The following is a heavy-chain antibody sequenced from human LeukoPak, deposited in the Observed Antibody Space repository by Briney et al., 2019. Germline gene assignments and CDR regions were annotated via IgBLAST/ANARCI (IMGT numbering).Heavy chain of an antibody. J-gene: IGHJ4*02. CDR3: ARGPIAVAGTVDY. CDR1: GGSFSGYY. CDR2: INHSGST. D-gene: IGHD6-19*01. V-gene: IGHV4-34*01. Sequence: PSETLSLTCAVYGGSFSGYYWSWIRQPPGKGLDWIGEINHSGSTNYNPSLKSRVTISVDTSKNQFSLKLSSVTAADTAVYYCARGPIAVAGTVDYWGQGTLVTVSS.